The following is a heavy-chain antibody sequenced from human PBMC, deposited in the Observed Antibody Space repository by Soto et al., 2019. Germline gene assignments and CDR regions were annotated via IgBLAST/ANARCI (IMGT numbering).Heavy chain of an antibody. CDR3: SRHTLIAAAGGWAFDY. J-gene: IGHJ4*02. V-gene: IGHV3-73*02. CDR1: GFTFSGSA. CDR2: IRSKANSYAT. Sequence: EVQLVESGGGLVQPGGSLKLSCAASGFTFSGSAMHWVRQASGKGLEWVGRIRSKANSYATAYAASVKGRFTIAGDDLKITPYLQMNSLKTEETDVYYCSRHTLIAAAGGWAFDYWGQGTLVTVSS. D-gene: IGHD6-13*01.